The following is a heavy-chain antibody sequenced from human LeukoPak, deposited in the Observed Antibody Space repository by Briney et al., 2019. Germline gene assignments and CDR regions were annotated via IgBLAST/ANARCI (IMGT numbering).Heavy chain of an antibody. CDR3: AKDRIAAAGRDYYYGMDV. CDR2: ISYDGSNK. CDR1: GFTFSSYG. V-gene: IGHV3-30*18. Sequence: GRSLRLSCAASGFTFSSYGMHWVRQAPGKGLEWVAVISYDGSNKYYADSVKGRFTISRDNSKNTLYLQMNSLRAEDTAVYYCAKDRIAAAGRDYYYGMDVWGQGTTVTVSS. J-gene: IGHJ6*02. D-gene: IGHD6-13*01.